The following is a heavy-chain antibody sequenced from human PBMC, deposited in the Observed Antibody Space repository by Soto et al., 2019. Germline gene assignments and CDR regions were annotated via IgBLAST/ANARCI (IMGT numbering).Heavy chain of an antibody. Sequence: PSETLSLTCAVYGGSFSGYYWSWIRQPPGKGLEWIGEINHSGSTNYNPSLKSRVTISVDTSKKQFSLKLSSVTAADTAVYYCARGWLHLVDLSFNYFDYWGRGTLVTVSS. D-gene: IGHD3-16*02. CDR1: GGSFSGYY. J-gene: IGHJ4*02. CDR2: INHSGST. CDR3: ARGWLHLVDLSFNYFDY. V-gene: IGHV4-34*01.